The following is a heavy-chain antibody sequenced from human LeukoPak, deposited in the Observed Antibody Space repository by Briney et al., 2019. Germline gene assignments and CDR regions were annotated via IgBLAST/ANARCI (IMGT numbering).Heavy chain of an antibody. CDR2: IYTSGST. CDR1: GYSISSGYY. J-gene: IGHJ4*02. CDR3: ASLQSPYCSGGSCYEVRDY. V-gene: IGHV4-4*07. Sequence: SETLSLTCAVSGYSISSGYYWGWIRQPAGKGLEWIGRIYTSGSTNYNPSLKSRVTMSVDTSKNQFSLKLSSVTAADTAVYYCASLQSPYCSGGSCYEVRDYRGQGTLVTVSS. D-gene: IGHD2-15*01.